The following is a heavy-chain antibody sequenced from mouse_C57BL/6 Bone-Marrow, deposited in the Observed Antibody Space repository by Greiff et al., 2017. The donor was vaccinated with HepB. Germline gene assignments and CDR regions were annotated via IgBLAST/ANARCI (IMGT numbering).Heavy chain of an antibody. V-gene: IGHV3-6*01. CDR3: ARYYGSSYDYAMDY. D-gene: IGHD1-1*01. CDR2: ISYDGSN. Sequence: EVKLQESGPGLVKPSQSLSLTCSVTGYSITSGYYWNWIRQFPGNKLEWMGYISYDGSNNYNPSLKNRISITRDTSKNQFFLKLNSVTTEDTATYYCARYYGSSYDYAMDYWGQGTSVTVSS. J-gene: IGHJ4*01. CDR1: GYSITSGYY.